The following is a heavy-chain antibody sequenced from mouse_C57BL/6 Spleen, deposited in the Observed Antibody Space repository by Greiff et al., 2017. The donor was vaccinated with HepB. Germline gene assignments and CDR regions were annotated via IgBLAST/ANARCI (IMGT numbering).Heavy chain of an antibody. CDR1: GYTFTDYY. D-gene: IGHD1-1*01. V-gene: IGHV1-19*01. CDR2: INPYNGGT. CDR3: ARSGTTVVAEDYFDY. J-gene: IGHJ2*01. Sequence: EVQLQQSGPVLVKPGASVKMSCKASGYTFTDYYMNWVKQSHGKSLEWIGVINPYNGGTSYNQKFKGKATLTVDKSSSTAYMELNSLTSEDSAVYYCARSGTTVVAEDYFDYWGQGTTLTVSS.